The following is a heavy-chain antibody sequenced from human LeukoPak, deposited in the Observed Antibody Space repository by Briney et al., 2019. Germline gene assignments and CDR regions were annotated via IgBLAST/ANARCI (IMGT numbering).Heavy chain of an antibody. J-gene: IGHJ6*02. Sequence: GASVKVSCKASGYTFTGYYMHWVRQAPGQGLEWMGWINPNSGGTNYAQKFQGRVTMTRDTSISTAYMELSRLRSDDTAVYYCAGDGEQWLVKDDSRGGYYYYGMDVWGQGTTVTVSS. CDR2: INPNSGGT. CDR1: GYTFTGYY. V-gene: IGHV1-2*02. D-gene: IGHD6-19*01. CDR3: AGDGEQWLVKDDSRGGYYYYGMDV.